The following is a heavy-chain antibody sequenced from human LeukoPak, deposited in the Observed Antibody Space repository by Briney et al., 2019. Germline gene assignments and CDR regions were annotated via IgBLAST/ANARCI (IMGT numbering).Heavy chain of an antibody. V-gene: IGHV4-59*08. J-gene: IGHJ4*02. CDR1: GGSISSYY. CDR2: IYYSGST. D-gene: IGHD3-22*01. Sequence: SETLSLTCTVSGGSISSYYWSWIRQPPGKGLEWIGYIYYSGSTNYNPSLKSRGTISLDTSKNQFSLKLSSVTAADTAVYYCARGNYDSSGYCFGYWGQGTLVTVSS. CDR3: ARGNYDSSGYCFGY.